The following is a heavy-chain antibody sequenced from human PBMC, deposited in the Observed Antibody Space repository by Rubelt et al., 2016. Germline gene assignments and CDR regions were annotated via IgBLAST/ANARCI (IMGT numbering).Heavy chain of an antibody. D-gene: IGHD2/OR15-2a*01. J-gene: IGHJ4*02. CDR3: ARDSGSRIFDY. CDR1: GGSISSGGYY. V-gene: IGHV4-31*03. Sequence: QLQLQESGPGLVKPSETLSLTCTVSGGSISSGGYYWSWIRQHQGKGLEWIGDIYYSGSTYNNPSLKSRVTISVDTSKNQFSLKLSSVTAADTAVYYCARDSGSRIFDYWGQGTLVTVSS. CDR2: IYYSGST.